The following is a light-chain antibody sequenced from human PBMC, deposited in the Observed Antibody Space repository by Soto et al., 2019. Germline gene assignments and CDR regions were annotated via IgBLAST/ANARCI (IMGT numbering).Light chain of an antibody. J-gene: IGLJ2*01. CDR1: SGYSNYK. Sequence: QPVLTQPPSASASLGASVTLTCTLSSGYSNYKVDWYQQRPGKGPRFVMRVGTGGSVGSKGDGIPDRFSVLGSGLNRYLTIRNIQEEDESDYHCGADHGSGSTWVFGGGTKLTVL. V-gene: IGLV9-49*01. CDR2: VGTGGSVG. CDR3: GADHGSGSTWV.